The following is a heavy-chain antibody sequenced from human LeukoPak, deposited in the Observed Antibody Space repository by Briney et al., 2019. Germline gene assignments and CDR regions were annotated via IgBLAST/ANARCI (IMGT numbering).Heavy chain of an antibody. V-gene: IGHV3-30*04. CDR2: ISYDGSNK. Sequence: GGSLRLSCAASGFTLSSYAMGWVRQAPGKGLEWEAVISYDGSNKYYADSVKGRFTISRDNSKNTLYLQMNSLRAEDTAVYYCARAAIFDYWGQGTLVTVSS. J-gene: IGHJ4*02. CDR1: GFTLSSYA. CDR3: ARAAIFDY.